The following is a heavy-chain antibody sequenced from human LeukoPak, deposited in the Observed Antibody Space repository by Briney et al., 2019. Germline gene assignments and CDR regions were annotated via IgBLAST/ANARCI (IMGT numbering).Heavy chain of an antibody. V-gene: IGHV3-7*03. CDR2: IKQDGSEK. CDR3: AREDSSGYEVY. D-gene: IGHD3-22*01. CDR1: GFTFSSYW. J-gene: IGHJ4*02. Sequence: GGSLRLSCAASGFTFSSYWMSWVRQAPGKGLEWVANIKQDGSEKYYVDSVKGRFTISRDNAKNSLYLQMNSLRAEDTAVYYCAREDSSGYEVYWGQGTLVTVSP.